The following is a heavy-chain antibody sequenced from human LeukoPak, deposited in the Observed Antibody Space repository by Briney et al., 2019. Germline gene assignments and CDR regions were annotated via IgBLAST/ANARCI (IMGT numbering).Heavy chain of an antibody. CDR3: ARTSGCSSTSCYLDY. V-gene: IGHV1-69*04. D-gene: IGHD2-2*01. Sequence: SVKVSCKASGGTFSSYAISWVRQAPGQGLEWMGRIIPILGIANYAQKFQGRVTITAYKSTSTAYMELSSLRSEDTAVYYCARTSGCSSTSCYLDYWGQGTLVTVSS. CDR1: GGTFSSYA. J-gene: IGHJ4*02. CDR2: IIPILGIA.